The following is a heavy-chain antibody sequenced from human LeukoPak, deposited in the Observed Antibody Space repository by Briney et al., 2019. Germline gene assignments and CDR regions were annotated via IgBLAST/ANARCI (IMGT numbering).Heavy chain of an antibody. CDR2: IRYDGSNK. V-gene: IGHV3-30*02. J-gene: IGHJ4*02. CDR3: AKDRGYCSSTSCYSPLGY. Sequence: GGSLRLSCAASGFTFSSYGMHWVRQAPGKGLEWVAFIRYDGSNKYYADSVKGRFTISRDNSKNTLYLQMNSLRAEDKAVYYCAKDRGYCSSTSCYSPLGYWGQGTLVTVSS. CDR1: GFTFSSYG. D-gene: IGHD2-2*01.